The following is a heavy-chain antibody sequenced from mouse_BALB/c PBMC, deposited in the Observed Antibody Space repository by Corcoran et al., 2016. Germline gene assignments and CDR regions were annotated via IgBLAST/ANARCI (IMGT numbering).Heavy chain of an antibody. CDR3: ARKGGNYPYYFDY. V-gene: IGHV1-7*01. J-gene: IGHJ2*01. D-gene: IGHD2-1*01. CDR1: GYTFTSYW. CDR2: INPSTGYT. Sequence: QVQLQQSGAELAKPGASVKMSCKASGYTFTSYWMHWVKQRPGQGLEWIGYINPSTGYTEYNQKFKDKATLTADKSSSTAYMQLSSLTSEDSAVYYCARKGGNYPYYFDYWGQGTTLTVSS.